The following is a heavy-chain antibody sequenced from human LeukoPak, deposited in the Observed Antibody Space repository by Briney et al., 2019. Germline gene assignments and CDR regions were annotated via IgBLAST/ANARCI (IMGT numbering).Heavy chain of an antibody. V-gene: IGHV4-39*01. CDR3: ARQEYSSGYY. Sequence: SETLSLTCTVSGGSISSSNYYWGWIRQPPGKGLEWIGSIYYSGSTYYNPSLKSRVTISVDTSKNQFSLKLSSVTAADTAVYYCARQEYSSGYYWGQGTLVTVSS. D-gene: IGHD6-19*01. J-gene: IGHJ4*02. CDR1: GGSISSSNYY. CDR2: IYYSGST.